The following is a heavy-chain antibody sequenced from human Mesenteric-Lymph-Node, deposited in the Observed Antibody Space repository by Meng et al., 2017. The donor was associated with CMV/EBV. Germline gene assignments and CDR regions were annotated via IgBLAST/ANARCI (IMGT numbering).Heavy chain of an antibody. V-gene: IGHV1-2*02. Sequence: ASVKVSCKASGYTFTGYYMHWVRQAPGQGLEWMGWINPNSGGTNYAQKFQGRVTMTRDTSISTAYMELSRLRSDDTAVYYCARVESFDFWSGYYYGMDVWGQGTTVTVSS. CDR2: INPNSGGT. J-gene: IGHJ6*02. CDR1: GYTFTGYY. D-gene: IGHD3-3*01. CDR3: ARVESFDFWSGYYYGMDV.